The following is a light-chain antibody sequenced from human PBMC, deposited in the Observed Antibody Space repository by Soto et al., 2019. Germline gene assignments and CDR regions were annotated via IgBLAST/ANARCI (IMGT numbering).Light chain of an antibody. V-gene: IGKV3-20*01. CDR1: QSVSGSY. J-gene: IGKJ1*01. CDR2: GTS. CDR3: QQHGRPPRR. Sequence: EIALTQSPGTLSLSPGERATLSCRASQSVSGSYLAWYQQKPGQAPSLLIYGTSMVGTGIPDRFSGSGSGTDYTITISGLEPEDCAVYYCQQHGRPPRRFGPGTEVDIK.